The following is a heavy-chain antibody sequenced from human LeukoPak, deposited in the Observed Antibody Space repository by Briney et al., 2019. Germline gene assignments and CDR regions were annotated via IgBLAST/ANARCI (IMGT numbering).Heavy chain of an antibody. Sequence: SVKVSCKGSGGAFIRYSFTWVRQAPGRGLEGMGRIIPIFGTTNYAQKFQGRVTITTDESTSTAYIELRSLTSEDTAVNYCSRINRGRYDSSGYYYTSTWFDPWGQGTLVTVPS. V-gene: IGHV1-69*05. CDR2: IIPIFGTT. J-gene: IGHJ5*02. D-gene: IGHD3-22*01. CDR1: GGAFIRYS. CDR3: SRINRGRYDSSGYYYTSTWFDP.